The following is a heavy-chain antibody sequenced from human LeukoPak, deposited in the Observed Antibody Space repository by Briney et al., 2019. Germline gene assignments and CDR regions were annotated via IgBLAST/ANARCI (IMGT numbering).Heavy chain of an antibody. CDR3: ARLGVGATYFDY. CDR2: IYPGAIHT. J-gene: IGHJ4*02. Sequence: GESLKISCKGSGYSFSTYWIGWVRQLPGKGLECMGIIYPGAIHTESSPSFQGQVTISADRASSTAYLQWSSLKSSDTVMYYCARLGVGATYFDYWGQGTLVTVSS. CDR1: GYSFSTYW. D-gene: IGHD1-26*01. V-gene: IGHV5-51*01.